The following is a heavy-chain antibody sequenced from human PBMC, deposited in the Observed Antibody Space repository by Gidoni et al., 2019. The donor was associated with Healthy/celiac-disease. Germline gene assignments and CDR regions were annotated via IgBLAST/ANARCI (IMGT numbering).Heavy chain of an antibody. CDR3: ARGIYGDYGYGMDV. V-gene: IGHV3-13*01. J-gene: IGHJ6*02. CDR2: IGTAGDT. Sequence: YGAASGFTFSSYDMHWVRQATGKGLEWVSAIGTAGDTYYPGSVKGRFTISRENAKNSLYLQMNSLRAGDTAVYYCARGIYGDYGYGMDVWGQGTTVTVSS. D-gene: IGHD4-17*01. CDR1: GFTFSSYD.